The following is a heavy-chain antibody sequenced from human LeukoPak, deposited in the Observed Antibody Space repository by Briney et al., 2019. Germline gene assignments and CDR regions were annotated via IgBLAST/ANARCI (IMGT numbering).Heavy chain of an antibody. CDR2: IIPIFGTA. Sequence: SVKVSCKASGGTFSSYAISWVRQAPGQGLEWMGRIIPIFGTANYAQKFQGRVTITTDESTSTAYMELSSLRPEDTAVYYCARDQGYSSGWSLGYWGQGTLVTVSS. J-gene: IGHJ4*02. CDR1: GGTFSSYA. D-gene: IGHD6-19*01. CDR3: ARDQGYSSGWSLGY. V-gene: IGHV1-69*05.